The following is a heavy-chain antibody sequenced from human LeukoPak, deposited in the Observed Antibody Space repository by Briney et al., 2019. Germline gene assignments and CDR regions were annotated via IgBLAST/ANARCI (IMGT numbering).Heavy chain of an antibody. V-gene: IGHV1-8*01. Sequence: ASVKVSCKASGYTFTSYDINWVRQATGQGLEWMGWMNPNSGNTGYAQKFQGRVTMTRNTSISTAYMELSSLRSEDTAVYYCARHPPHYYDSSGRVYYFDYWGQGTLVTVCS. CDR1: GYTFTSYD. CDR2: MNPNSGNT. D-gene: IGHD3-22*01. CDR3: ARHPPHYYDSSGRVYYFDY. J-gene: IGHJ4*02.